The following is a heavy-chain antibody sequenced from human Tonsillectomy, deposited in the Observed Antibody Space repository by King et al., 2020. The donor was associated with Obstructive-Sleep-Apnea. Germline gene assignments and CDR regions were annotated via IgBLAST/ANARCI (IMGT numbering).Heavy chain of an antibody. D-gene: IGHD3-22*01. J-gene: IGHJ4*02. CDR3: ARDQTFYYDSSGYFLFDY. V-gene: IGHV3-11*01. CDR2: ISNTGGTR. Sequence: VQLVESGGGLVKPGESLRLSCTASGFTFSDYYMSWIRQAPGKGREWIAYISNTGGTRYYADSGKGRFTISRDNARHSVYLQMNSLRSEDTAVYYCARDQTFYYDSSGYFLFDYWGRGTLVTVSS. CDR1: GFTFSDYY.